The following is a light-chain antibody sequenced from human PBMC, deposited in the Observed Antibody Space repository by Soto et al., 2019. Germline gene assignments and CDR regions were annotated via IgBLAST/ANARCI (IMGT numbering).Light chain of an antibody. V-gene: IGKV3-15*01. J-gene: IGKJ1*01. Sequence: EVLMTQSPATLSVSPGERATLSCRASQSVNNNLAWYQQKPGQAPRLLIYGASTRATGVPARFSASGSGTEFTLTISSLQSEDVAVYYCQQFNDWPPWTFGQGTKVEIK. CDR3: QQFNDWPPWT. CDR2: GAS. CDR1: QSVNNN.